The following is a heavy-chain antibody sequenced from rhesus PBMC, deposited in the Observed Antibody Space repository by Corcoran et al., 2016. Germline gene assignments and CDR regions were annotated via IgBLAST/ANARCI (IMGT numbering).Heavy chain of an antibody. CDR3: ASGGDYGSSYRY. CDR1: GGSISSSY. D-gene: IGHD4-29*01. Sequence: QLQLQESGPGLVKPSETLSVTCAVSGGSISSSYWRWIRQAPGKGLEWIGYIYGSGSSTNYNPSLKSRVTLSVDTSKNQLSLKLSSVTAADTAVYYCASGGDYGSSYRYWGQGVLVTVSS. V-gene: IGHV4-169*01. CDR2: IYGSGSST. J-gene: IGHJ4*01.